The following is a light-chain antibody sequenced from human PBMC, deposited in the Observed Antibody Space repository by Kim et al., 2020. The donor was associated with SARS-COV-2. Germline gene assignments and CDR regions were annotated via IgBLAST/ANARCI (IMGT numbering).Light chain of an antibody. CDR1: QDIVNS. V-gene: IGKV1-27*01. CDR3: QKYNSAPWT. J-gene: IGKJ1*01. CDR2: AAS. Sequence: ASIGDRVTITCRASQDIVNSLAWYQLKPGKVPQVLIYAASTLQSGVPSRFSGSGSGTEFTLTIGSLQTEDVATYYCQKYNSAPWTFGPGTKVDIK.